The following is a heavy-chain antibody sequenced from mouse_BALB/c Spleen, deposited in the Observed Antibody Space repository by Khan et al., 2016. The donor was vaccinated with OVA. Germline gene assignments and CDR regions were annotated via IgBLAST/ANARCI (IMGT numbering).Heavy chain of an antibody. CDR3: SRSLVDYHAMDY. CDR2: ISTGGHYT. CDR1: GFTFSNYA. D-gene: IGHD2-2*01. V-gene: IGHV5-9-3*01. Sequence: EVELVEPGGGLVKPGVSLKLSCSASGFTFSNYAMSWVRQTPEKRLECVATISTGGHYTFYPDSVKGRFTISRDNANNTLFLQKSSPRSEDMARYYCSRSLVDYHAMDYWGQGTSVTVSS. J-gene: IGHJ4*01.